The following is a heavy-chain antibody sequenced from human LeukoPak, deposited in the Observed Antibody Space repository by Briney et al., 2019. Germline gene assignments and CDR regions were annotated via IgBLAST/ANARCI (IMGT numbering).Heavy chain of an antibody. Sequence: GGSLRLSCAASGFTFSGYAMSWVRQAPGKGLEWVSAISGSGGSTYYADSVKGRFTISRDNSKNTLYLQMNSLRAEDTAVYYCAKDVSPWSGYLPFPDEGWGQGTLVTVSS. CDR3: AKDVSPWSGYLPFPDEG. CDR1: GFTFSGYA. D-gene: IGHD3-3*01. V-gene: IGHV3-23*01. CDR2: ISGSGGST. J-gene: IGHJ4*02.